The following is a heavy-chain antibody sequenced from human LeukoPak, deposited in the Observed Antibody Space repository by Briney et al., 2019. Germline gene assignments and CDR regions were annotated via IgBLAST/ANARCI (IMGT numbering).Heavy chain of an antibody. CDR3: AKDEFVASDFTGAFDI. D-gene: IGHD2-8*02. Sequence: GRSLRLSCAASGFTFDDYAMHWVRQAPGRGLEWVSGISWNSGSIGYADSVKGRFTISRDNAKNSLYLQMNSLRAEDMALYYCAKDEFVASDFTGAFDIWGQGTMVTVSS. CDR1: GFTFDDYA. CDR2: ISWNSGSI. J-gene: IGHJ3*02. V-gene: IGHV3-9*03.